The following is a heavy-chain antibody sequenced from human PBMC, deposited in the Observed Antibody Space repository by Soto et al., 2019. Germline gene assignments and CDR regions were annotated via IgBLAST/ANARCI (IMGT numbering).Heavy chain of an antibody. CDR3: ARDLSWGSNWYYYMDV. CDR1: GFILSDCA. CDR2: ISSSSSVI. D-gene: IGHD7-27*01. V-gene: IGHV3-48*01. J-gene: IGHJ6*03. Sequence: EVQLVESGGGLVQPGGSLRLSCATSGFILSDCAMNWVRQAPGKGLEWVSYISSSSSVIDYADSVKGRFTVSRDNARNSLYLQMNSPSAEDTAVYYCARDLSWGSNWYYYMDVWGKGTTVTVSS.